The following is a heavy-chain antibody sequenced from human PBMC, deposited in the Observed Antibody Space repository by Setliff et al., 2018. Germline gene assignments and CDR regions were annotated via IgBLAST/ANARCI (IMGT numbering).Heavy chain of an antibody. V-gene: IGHV4-39*07. D-gene: IGHD6-13*01. J-gene: IGHJ6*02. CDR3: ARVSMYSSSWYYYYGMDV. CDR1: GGSISSTIYY. CDR2: IYYSGST. Sequence: SETLSLTCTVSGGSISSTIYYWGWIRQPPGKGLEWIGSIYYSGSTYYNPSLKSRVTISVDTSKNQFSLKLSSVTAADTAVYYCARVSMYSSSWYYYYGMDVWGQGTTVTVSS.